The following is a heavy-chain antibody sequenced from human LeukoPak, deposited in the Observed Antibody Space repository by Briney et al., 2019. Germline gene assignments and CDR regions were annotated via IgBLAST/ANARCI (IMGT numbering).Heavy chain of an antibody. CDR3: AKLCSGGSCYWNY. J-gene: IGHJ4*02. D-gene: IGHD2-15*01. CDR1: GFTFSSYA. CDR2: ISASGGST. Sequence: GGSLRLSCSASGFTFSSYAMSRVRQAPGKGLEWVSGISASGGSTDYADSVKGRFTISRDNSKNTLYLQMNSLRAEDTAVYYCAKLCSGGSCYWNYWGQGTLVTVSS. V-gene: IGHV3-23*01.